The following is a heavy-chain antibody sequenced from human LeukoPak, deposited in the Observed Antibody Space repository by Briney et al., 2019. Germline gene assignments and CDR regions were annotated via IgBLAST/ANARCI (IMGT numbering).Heavy chain of an antibody. D-gene: IGHD1-26*01. Sequence: GGSLRLSCAASGFTVSTNYMSWVRQAPGKGLEWVSVIYSNDNTYYADSVKGRFTISRDNSKNTLYLQMNSLRAEDTAVYYCARVGEGAAKDLGQGTLVTVSS. CDR3: ARVGEGAAKD. J-gene: IGHJ4*02. CDR2: IYSNDNT. CDR1: GFTVSTNY. V-gene: IGHV3-53*01.